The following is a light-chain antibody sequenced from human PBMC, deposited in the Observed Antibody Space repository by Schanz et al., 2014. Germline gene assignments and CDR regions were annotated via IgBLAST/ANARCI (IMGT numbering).Light chain of an antibody. Sequence: QSALTQPASVSGSPGQSITISCTGTSSDIGSYNLVSWYQQHPGKAPKVMIYEGSKRPSGISNRFSGSKSGNTASLTISGLQAEDEADYYCNSFTSSHTHVFGGGTKVTVL. CDR2: EGS. V-gene: IGLV2-14*02. J-gene: IGLJ3*02. CDR3: NSFTSSHTHV. CDR1: SSDIGSYNL.